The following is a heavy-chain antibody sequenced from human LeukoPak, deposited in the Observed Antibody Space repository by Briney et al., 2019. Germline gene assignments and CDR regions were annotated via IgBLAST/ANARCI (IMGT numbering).Heavy chain of an antibody. CDR2: IYYSGST. V-gene: IGHV4-39*01. J-gene: IGHJ3*02. D-gene: IGHD3-9*01. CDR3: ARHKPEILTDYQSGSFDI. Sequence: SETLSLTCSVSGGSISARSYYWGWIRQPPGKGLEWIGSIYYSGSTYYKPSLKSRVTISVDTSRNQFSLKLSSVTAADTAVYYCARHKPEILTDYQSGSFDIWGQGTMVTVSS. CDR1: GGSISARSYY.